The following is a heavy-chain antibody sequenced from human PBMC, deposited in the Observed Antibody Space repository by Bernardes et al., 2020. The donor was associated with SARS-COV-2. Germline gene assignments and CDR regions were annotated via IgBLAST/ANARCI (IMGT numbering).Heavy chain of an antibody. CDR3: ARDVRGGTLDY. Sequence: LSLTCTVSGSSVSSGGYYWSWIRQPPGKGLEWVGFIYYNGNTNYNPSLKSRVTISVDTSKNQLSLKLTSVTAADTAVYYCARDVRGGTLDYWGQGALVTVSS. CDR2: IYYNGNT. V-gene: IGHV4-61*08. CDR1: GSSVSSGGYY. J-gene: IGHJ4*02. D-gene: IGHD2-15*01.